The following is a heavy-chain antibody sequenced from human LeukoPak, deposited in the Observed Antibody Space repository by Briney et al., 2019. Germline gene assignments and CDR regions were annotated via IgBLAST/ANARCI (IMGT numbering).Heavy chain of an antibody. Sequence: GGSLRLSCAASGFTFSSFEMNWVRQAPGKGLEWVSYISKSVNTIYYGDSVKGRFTISRDNAKNSLYLQMNSLRADDTAIYYCAREVGFDAFDIWGQGTMVTVSS. J-gene: IGHJ3*02. D-gene: IGHD3-10*01. CDR1: GFTFSSFE. CDR2: ISKSVNTI. V-gene: IGHV3-48*03. CDR3: AREVGFDAFDI.